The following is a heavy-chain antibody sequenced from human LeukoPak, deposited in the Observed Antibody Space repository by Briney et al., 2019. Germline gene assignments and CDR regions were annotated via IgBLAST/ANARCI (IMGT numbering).Heavy chain of an antibody. CDR3: ARTMYYYDSSGYLSGLFQH. V-gene: IGHV4-4*07. D-gene: IGHD3-22*01. CDR2: IYTSGST. CDR1: GGSISSYY. J-gene: IGHJ1*01. Sequence: SETLSLTCTVSGGSISSYYWSWIRQPAGKGLEWIGRIYTSGSTNYNPSLKSRVTMSVDTSKNQFSLKLSSVTAADTAVYYCARTMYYYDSSGYLSGLFQHWGQGTLVTVSS.